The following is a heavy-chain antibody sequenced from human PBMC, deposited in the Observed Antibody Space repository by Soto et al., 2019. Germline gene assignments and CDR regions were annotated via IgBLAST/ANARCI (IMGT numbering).Heavy chain of an antibody. CDR3: AKNPVVVVVAATSGMDV. V-gene: IGHV3-30*18. CDR2: ISYDGSNK. Sequence: LRLSCAASGFTFSSYGMHWVRQAPGKGLEWVAVISYDGSNKYYADSVKGRFTISRDNSKNTLYLQMNSLRAEDTAVYYCAKNPVVVVVAATSGMDVWGQGTTVTVSS. D-gene: IGHD2-15*01. CDR1: GFTFSSYG. J-gene: IGHJ6*02.